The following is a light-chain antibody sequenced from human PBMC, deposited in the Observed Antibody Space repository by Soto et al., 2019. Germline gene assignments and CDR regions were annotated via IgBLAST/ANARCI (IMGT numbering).Light chain of an antibody. CDR3: QQRVNWLT. Sequence: DIVLTQSPGTLSLSPGERAILSCRASQTVNNNYLACCQQKPGQAPSLLIYGASSRATGIPDRFSGSGSGTDFTLTISRLEPEDFAVYYCQQRVNWLTFGGGTKV. CDR1: QTVNNNY. CDR2: GAS. J-gene: IGKJ4*01. V-gene: IGKV3D-20*02.